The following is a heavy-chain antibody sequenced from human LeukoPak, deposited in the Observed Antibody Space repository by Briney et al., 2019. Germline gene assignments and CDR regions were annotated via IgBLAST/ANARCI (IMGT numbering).Heavy chain of an antibody. CDR3: ARGSIAAAYPYYFDY. J-gene: IGHJ4*02. CDR2: IYHSGST. CDR1: GYSISSGYY. V-gene: IGHV4-38-2*01. Sequence: SETLSLTCAVSGYSISSGYYWGWIRQPPGKGLEWIGSIYHSGSTYYNPSLKSRVTISVDTSKNQFSPKLSSVTAADTAVYYCARGSIAAAYPYYFDYWGQGTLVTVSS. D-gene: IGHD6-13*01.